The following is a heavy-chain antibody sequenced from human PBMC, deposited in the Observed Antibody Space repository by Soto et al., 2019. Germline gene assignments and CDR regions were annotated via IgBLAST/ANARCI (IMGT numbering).Heavy chain of an antibody. V-gene: IGHV1-3*01. D-gene: IGHD6-19*01. J-gene: IGHJ4*01. Sequence: GASVKVSCKASGYMFTKSAMHWVRQAPGQRLEWMGWISGDSGNTKYSPKLQDRVTITRDTSASTAYMELSSLRSEDTALYYCARDGVAAGNINFDYWGQGTLLTVSS. CDR1: GYMFTKSA. CDR2: ISGDSGNT. CDR3: ARDGVAAGNINFDY.